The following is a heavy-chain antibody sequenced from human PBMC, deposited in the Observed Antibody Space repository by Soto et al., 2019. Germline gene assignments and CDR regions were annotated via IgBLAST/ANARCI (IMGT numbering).Heavy chain of an antibody. CDR3: AKDVVVGATTGLGDYYFYYGMDV. J-gene: IGHJ6*02. V-gene: IGHV3-30*18. D-gene: IGHD1-26*01. Sequence: QVQLVESGGGVVQPGRSLRLSCAASGFTFSSYGMHWVRQAPGKGLEWVAVISYDGSNKYYADSEKGRFTISRDNSKNTLYLPMNSLRAEDTAVYYCAKDVVVGATTGLGDYYFYYGMDVWGQGTTVTVSS. CDR1: GFTFSSYG. CDR2: ISYDGSNK.